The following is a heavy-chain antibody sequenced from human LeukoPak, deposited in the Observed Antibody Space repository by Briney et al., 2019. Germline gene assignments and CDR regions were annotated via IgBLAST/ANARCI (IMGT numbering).Heavy chain of an antibody. CDR1: GDSVSSGNYY. V-gene: IGHV4-61*01. CDR3: ARSRVWSDYWGYFDY. Sequence: PSETLSLTCTVSGDSVSSGNYYWSWIRQPPGEGLEWIGYVYHSGSTNYNPSHKSRVTVSVDMAKNQISLKMSSVTAADTAVFYCARSRVWSDYWGYFDYWGQGILVTVSS. J-gene: IGHJ4*02. D-gene: IGHD3-3*01. CDR2: VYHSGST.